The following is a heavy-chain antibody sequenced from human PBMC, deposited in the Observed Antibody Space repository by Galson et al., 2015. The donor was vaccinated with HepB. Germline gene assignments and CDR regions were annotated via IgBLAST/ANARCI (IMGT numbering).Heavy chain of an antibody. Sequence: SVKVSCKASGYTFTDFFIHWVRQAPGQRLEWMGWINPNSGGSYYAQKFQGRVTMTRDTSISTAYMELSRLRSDDTAVYYCASTTGHYYWGQGTLVTVSS. CDR3: ASTTGHYY. D-gene: IGHD5/OR15-5a*01. V-gene: IGHV1-2*02. CDR1: GYTFTDFF. CDR2: INPNSGGS. J-gene: IGHJ4*02.